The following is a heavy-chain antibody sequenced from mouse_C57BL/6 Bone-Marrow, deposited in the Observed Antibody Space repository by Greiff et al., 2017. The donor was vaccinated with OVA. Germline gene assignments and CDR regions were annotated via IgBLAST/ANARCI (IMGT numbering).Heavy chain of an antibody. CDR1: GYTFTSYW. J-gene: IGHJ3*01. CDR2: IDPSDSYT. V-gene: IGHV1-59*01. CDR3: ARDGYDETWFAY. Sequence: QVQLQQPGAELVRPGTSVKLSCKASGYTFTSYWMHWVKQRPGQGLEWIGVIDPSDSYTNYNQKFKGKATLTVDTSSSTAYMQLSSLTSEDSAVYDCARDGYDETWFAYWGQGTLVTVSA. D-gene: IGHD2-2*01.